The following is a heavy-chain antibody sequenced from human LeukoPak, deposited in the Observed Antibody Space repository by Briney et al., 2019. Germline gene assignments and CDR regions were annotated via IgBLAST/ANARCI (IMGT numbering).Heavy chain of an antibody. CDR1: KYTFTGYY. V-gene: IGHV1-2*06. D-gene: IGHD3-10*01. J-gene: IGHJ4*02. CDR3: ARVPRSGSYIYFDY. Sequence: WASVKVSCKASKYTFTGYYIHWVRQAPGQGLEWMGRLNPNTGGTNYAQNFQGRVTMIRDTSISTVYMELSSLRSDDTALYYCARVPRSGSYIYFDYWGQGTLVTVSS. CDR2: LNPNTGGT.